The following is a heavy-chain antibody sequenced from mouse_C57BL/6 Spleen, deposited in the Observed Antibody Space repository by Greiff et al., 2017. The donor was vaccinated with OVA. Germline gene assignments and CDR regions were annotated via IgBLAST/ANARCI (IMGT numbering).Heavy chain of an antibody. CDR1: GYSITSGYY. J-gene: IGHJ3*01. D-gene: IGHD2-3*01. CDR3: ARMDGYYDGGSFAY. CDR2: ISYDGSN. V-gene: IGHV3-6*01. Sequence: EVKLQESGPGLVKPSQSLSLTCSVTGYSITSGYYWNWIRQFPGNKLEWMGYISYDGSNNYNPSLKNRISITRDTSKNQFFLKLNSVTTEDTATYYCARMDGYYDGGSFAYWGQGTLVTVSA.